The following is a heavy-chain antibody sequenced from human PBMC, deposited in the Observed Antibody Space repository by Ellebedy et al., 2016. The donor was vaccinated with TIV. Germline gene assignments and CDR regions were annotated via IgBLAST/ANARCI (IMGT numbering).Heavy chain of an antibody. CDR2: IVIDSGTT. CDR1: GFSFTSST. D-gene: IGHD3-16*01. Sequence: AASVKVSCKASGFSFTSSTMQWVRQTRGQRLEWIGWIVIDSGTTNYAQKLQDRISLSRDMDTSTAYMELSSLRDEDTAVYYSAADDYGRADAFDVWGHGTMVTVSS. CDR3: AADDYGRADAFDV. V-gene: IGHV1-58*02. J-gene: IGHJ3*01.